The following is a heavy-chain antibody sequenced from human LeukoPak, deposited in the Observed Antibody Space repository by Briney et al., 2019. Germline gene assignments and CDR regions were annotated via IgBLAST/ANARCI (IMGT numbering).Heavy chain of an antibody. Sequence: IIYPAASDTRYSPSFQGKVTISAEKSIRITYLKWRSMEASDTAMYYCARAERGQWLVTLDYWGQGTLVTVSS. D-gene: IGHD6-19*01. J-gene: IGHJ4*02. CDR3: ARAERGQWLVTLDY. V-gene: IGHV5-51*01. CDR2: IYPAASDT.